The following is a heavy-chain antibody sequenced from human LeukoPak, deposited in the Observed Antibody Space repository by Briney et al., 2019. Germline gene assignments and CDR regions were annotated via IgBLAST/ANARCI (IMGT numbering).Heavy chain of an antibody. Sequence: GASVKVSCKASGYTFTSYGISWVRQAPGQGLEWMGRISAYNGNTNYAQKLQGRVTMTTDTSTSTAYMELRSLRSDDTAVYYCARSSIAAAGDYFDYWGQGTLVTVSS. D-gene: IGHD6-13*01. CDR2: ISAYNGNT. CDR1: GYTFTSYG. V-gene: IGHV1-18*01. J-gene: IGHJ4*02. CDR3: ARSSIAAAGDYFDY.